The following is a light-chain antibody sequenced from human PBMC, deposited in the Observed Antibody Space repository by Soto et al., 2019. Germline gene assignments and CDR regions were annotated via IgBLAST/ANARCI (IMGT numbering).Light chain of an antibody. CDR3: CSFVGGFTFV. CDR1: SSDIGAYNY. Sequence: QSALTQPRSVSGSPGQSVTVSCAGSSSDIGAYNYVSWFQQHPGKAPKLMIYDVNKRPSGVPDRFSGSKSGNTASLTISGLQADDEADYYCCSFVGGFTFVFXTGTKVTVL. J-gene: IGLJ1*01. V-gene: IGLV2-11*01. CDR2: DVN.